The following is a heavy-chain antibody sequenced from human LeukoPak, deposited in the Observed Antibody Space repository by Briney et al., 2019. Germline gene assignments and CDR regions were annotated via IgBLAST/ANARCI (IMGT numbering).Heavy chain of an antibody. CDR2: ISYDESNK. CDR1: GFTFSTYG. CDR3: AKDRVVYYYDSSGEWDY. D-gene: IGHD3-22*01. V-gene: IGHV3-30*18. Sequence: GRSLRLSCAGSGFTFSTYGMHWVRQAPGKGLEWVAVISYDESNKDYADSVKGRFTISRDNSKNTLYLQMNSLRPEDTAIYYCAKDRVVYYYDSSGEWDYWGQGTLVTVSS. J-gene: IGHJ4*02.